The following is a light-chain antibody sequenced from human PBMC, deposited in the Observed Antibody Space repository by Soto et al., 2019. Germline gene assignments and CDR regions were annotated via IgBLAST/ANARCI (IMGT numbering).Light chain of an antibody. CDR1: QSVSSSY. J-gene: IGKJ1*01. CDR3: QQYGSSPWT. CDR2: GAS. Sequence: EIVMTQSPGTLSLSPGERATLSCSVSQSVSSSYLAWYQQKPGQAPRLLIYGASSRATGIPDRFSGSGSGTDFTLTISRLEPEDFAVYYCQQYGSSPWTFGQGTKVEIK. V-gene: IGKV3-20*01.